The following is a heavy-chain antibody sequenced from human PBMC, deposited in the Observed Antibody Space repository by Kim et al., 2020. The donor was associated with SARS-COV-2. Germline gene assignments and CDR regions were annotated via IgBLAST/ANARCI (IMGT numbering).Heavy chain of an antibody. J-gene: IGHJ5*02. V-gene: IGHV3-30*01. Sequence: VKGRFTISRDNSKNTLYVQMNSLRAEDTAVYYCARDGRLSGAGPKQGWMDPWGQGTLVTVSS. CDR3: ARDGRLSGAGPKQGWMDP. D-gene: IGHD4-17*01.